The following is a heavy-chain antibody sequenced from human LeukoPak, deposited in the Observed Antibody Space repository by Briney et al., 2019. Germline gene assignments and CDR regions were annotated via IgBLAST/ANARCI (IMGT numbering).Heavy chain of an antibody. V-gene: IGHV3-11*06. CDR3: ARDRWQWDY. D-gene: IGHD6-19*01. J-gene: IGHJ4*02. Sequence: GGSLRLSCAASGFTLSDYYMSWIRQAPGKGLEWVSYISSSSSYTNYADSVKGRFTISRDNAKNSLYLQMNSLRAEDTAVYYCARDRWQWDYWGQGTLVTVSS. CDR2: ISSSSSYT. CDR1: GFTLSDYY.